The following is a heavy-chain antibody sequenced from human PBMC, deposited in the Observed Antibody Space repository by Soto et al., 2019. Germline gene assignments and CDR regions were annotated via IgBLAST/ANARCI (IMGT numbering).Heavy chain of an antibody. CDR1: GGTFSSYA. V-gene: IGHV1-69*13. Sequence: SVKVSCKASGGTFSSYAISWVRQAPGQGLEWMGGIIPIFGTANYAQKFQGRVTITADESTSTAYMELSSLRSEDTAVYYCARDRYYYDSSGYVDTFDIWGQGTMVTVSS. D-gene: IGHD3-22*01. CDR3: ARDRYYYDSSGYVDTFDI. CDR2: IIPIFGTA. J-gene: IGHJ3*02.